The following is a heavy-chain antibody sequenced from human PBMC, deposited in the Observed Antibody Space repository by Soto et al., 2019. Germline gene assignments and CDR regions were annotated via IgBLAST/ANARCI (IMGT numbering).Heavy chain of an antibody. Sequence: EVQLVESGGGLVQPGGSLKLSCAASGFTFSGSAMHWVRQASGKGLEWVGRIRSKANSYATAYAASVKGRFTISRDDSKNTAYLQMNSLKTEDTAVYYCTSLTTGTGGVFDYWGQGTLVTVSS. CDR3: TSLTTGTGGVFDY. CDR2: IRSKANSYAT. CDR1: GFTFSGSA. J-gene: IGHJ4*02. V-gene: IGHV3-73*01. D-gene: IGHD1-1*01.